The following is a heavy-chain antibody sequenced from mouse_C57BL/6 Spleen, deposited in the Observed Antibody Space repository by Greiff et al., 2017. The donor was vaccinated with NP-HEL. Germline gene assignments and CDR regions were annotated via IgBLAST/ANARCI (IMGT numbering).Heavy chain of an antibody. J-gene: IGHJ4*01. D-gene: IGHD1-1*01. CDR1: GFTFSDYY. CDR3: ARRAPYYVSSNYYAMDY. Sequence: EVKLMESGGGLVQPGGSLKLSCAASGFTFSDYYMYWVRQTPEKRLEWVAYISNGGGSTYYPDTVKGRFTISRDNAKNTLYLQMSRLKSEDTAMYYCARRAPYYVSSNYYAMDYWGQGTSVTVSS. CDR2: ISNGGGST. V-gene: IGHV5-12*01.